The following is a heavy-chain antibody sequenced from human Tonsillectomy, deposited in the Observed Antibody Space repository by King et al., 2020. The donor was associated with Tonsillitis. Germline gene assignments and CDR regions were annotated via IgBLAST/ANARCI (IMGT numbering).Heavy chain of an antibody. CDR3: ARDGENYFDY. V-gene: IGHV4-30-2*01. Sequence: QLQESGSGLVKPSQTLSLTCAASGGSISSGGYSWRWIRQPPGKCLEWLGYIYHSGNTYYNPYLQSRITISVDRTKNQFSLKLSSVTVADTAVYYCARDGENYFDYWGQGTLVTVSS. D-gene: IGHD3-10*01. CDR1: GGSISSGGYS. J-gene: IGHJ4*02. CDR2: IYHSGNT.